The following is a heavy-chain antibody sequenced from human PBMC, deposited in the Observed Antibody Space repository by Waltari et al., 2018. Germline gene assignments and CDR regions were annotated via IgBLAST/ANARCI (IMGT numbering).Heavy chain of an antibody. J-gene: IGHJ4*02. D-gene: IGHD3-16*02. CDR1: GFTLSPFW. CDR2: INADGSTT. V-gene: IGHV3-74*01. Sequence: EVQLVEAGGGLFQPGGSVRLSCVGSGFTLSPFWIHWFRQAPGKGLVWVSRINADGSTTNYADSVKGRFTISRDNAKNTAYLQINSLRAEDTAVYYCARALYYLPDYWGQGTLVTVSS. CDR3: ARALYYLPDY.